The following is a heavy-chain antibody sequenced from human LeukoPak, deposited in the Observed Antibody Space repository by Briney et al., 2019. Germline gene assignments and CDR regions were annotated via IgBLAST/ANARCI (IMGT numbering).Heavy chain of an antibody. J-gene: IGHJ4*02. Sequence: ASVKVSCKASGYTFTDYYIHWVRQAPGQGLEWMGWINPNNGGTNYAQRFQGRVTMTRDTSISTAYMELRRLRSDDTAVFYCAGMKYDGPWYHLDFWGQGTLVTVSS. V-gene: IGHV1-2*02. CDR1: GYTFTDYY. CDR3: AGMKYDGPWYHLDF. CDR2: INPNNGGT. D-gene: IGHD2-15*01.